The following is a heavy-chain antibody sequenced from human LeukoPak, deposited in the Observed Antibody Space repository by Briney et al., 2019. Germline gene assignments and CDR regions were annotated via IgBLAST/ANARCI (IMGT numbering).Heavy chain of an antibody. CDR1: GGSISSGGYY. CDR3: ARGGLWRWLQSHYFDY. CDR2: IYYSGST. Sequence: PSETLSLTCTVSGGSISSGGYYWSWIRQHPGKGLEWIGYIYYSGSTNYNPSLKSRVTISVDTSKNQFSLKLSSVTAADTAVYYCARGGLWRWLQSHYFDYWGQGTLVTVSS. J-gene: IGHJ4*02. D-gene: IGHD5-24*01. V-gene: IGHV4-31*03.